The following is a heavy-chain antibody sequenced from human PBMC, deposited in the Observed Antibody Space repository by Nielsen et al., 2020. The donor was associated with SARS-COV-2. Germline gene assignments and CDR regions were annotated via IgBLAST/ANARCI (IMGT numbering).Heavy chain of an antibody. CDR1: GYMLSQFV. CDR3: ARDLRIRVPDANVYAAY. CDR2: ISPYNGET. V-gene: IGHV1-18*04. Sequence: ASVKVSCKASGYMLSQFVITWVRQAPAHGREWIGWISPYNGETNFAQSVQGRVVMTTETSTNTVYLELRDLRSDDTAVYYCARDLRIRVPDANVYAAYWGQGPLVTVSP. J-gene: IGHJ4*02. D-gene: IGHD3-16*01.